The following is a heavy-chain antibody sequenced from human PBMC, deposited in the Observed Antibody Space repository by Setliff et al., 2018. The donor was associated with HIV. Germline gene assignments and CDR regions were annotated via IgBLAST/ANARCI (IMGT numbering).Heavy chain of an antibody. CDR3: ARHFGWLPREIDY. J-gene: IGHJ4*02. CDR2: INPKSGAT. CDR1: GYRFTDFY. V-gene: IGHV1-2*02. Sequence: ASVKVSCKTFGYRFTDFYVNWVRQAPGQGLEWMGWINPKSGATKNAQKFQGRVTLTRDTSINTAYMELSRLKSDDTAVYYCARHFGWLPREIDYWGQGTLVTVS. D-gene: IGHD5-12*01.